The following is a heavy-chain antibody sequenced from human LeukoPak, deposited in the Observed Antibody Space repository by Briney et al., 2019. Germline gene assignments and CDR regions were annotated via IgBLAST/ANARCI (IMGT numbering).Heavy chain of an antibody. CDR1: GFTFNNYG. Sequence: RGSLRLSCAASGFTFNNYGMHWVRQAPGKGLEWVAFIRYNGNNQYYADSVKGRFTISRDNSKNTLYLQMNSLRAEDTAVYYCALLGSKLLWRIDYWGQGTLVTVSS. V-gene: IGHV3-30*02. CDR2: IRYNGNNQ. D-gene: IGHD3-10*01. J-gene: IGHJ4*02. CDR3: ALLGSKLLWRIDY.